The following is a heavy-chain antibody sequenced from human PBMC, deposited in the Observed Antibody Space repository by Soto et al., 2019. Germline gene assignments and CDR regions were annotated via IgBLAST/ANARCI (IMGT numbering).Heavy chain of an antibody. D-gene: IGHD6-19*01. CDR3: ASSIAVAGTRWHYYYGMDV. CDR1: GFTFSSYE. J-gene: IGHJ6*02. Sequence: GGSLRLSCAASGFTFSSYEMNWVRQAPGKGLEWVSYISSSGSTIYYADSVKGRFTISRDNAKNSLYPQMNSLRAEDTAVYYCASSIAVAGTRWHYYYGMDVWGQGTTVTVSS. V-gene: IGHV3-48*03. CDR2: ISSSGSTI.